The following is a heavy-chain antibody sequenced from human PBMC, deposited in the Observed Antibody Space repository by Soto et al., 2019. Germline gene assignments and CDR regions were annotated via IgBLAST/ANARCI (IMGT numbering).Heavy chain of an antibody. CDR2: ISGSGGST. D-gene: IGHD3-3*01. Sequence: QSGGSLRLSCAASGFTFSSYAMSWVRQAPGKGLEWVSAISGSGGSTYYADSVKGRFTISRDNSKNTLYLQMNSLRAEDTAVYYCAKEGAVLRFLEWFPSEDYFDYWGQGTLVTVSS. CDR3: AKEGAVLRFLEWFPSEDYFDY. V-gene: IGHV3-23*01. CDR1: GFTFSSYA. J-gene: IGHJ4*02.